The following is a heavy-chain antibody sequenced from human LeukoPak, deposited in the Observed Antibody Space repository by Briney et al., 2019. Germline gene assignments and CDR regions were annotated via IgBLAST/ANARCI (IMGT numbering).Heavy chain of an antibody. Sequence: PGGSLRLSCAASGFTFSSYSMNWVRQAPGKGLEWVSSISSSSSYIYYADSVKGRFTISRDNAKNSLYLDMNSLRAEDTALYYCAGNKPTVGAAAYVYWGQGTLVTVAS. CDR2: ISSSSSYI. CDR3: AGNKPTVGAAAYVY. CDR1: GFTFSSYS. J-gene: IGHJ4*02. V-gene: IGHV3-21*04. D-gene: IGHD6-13*01.